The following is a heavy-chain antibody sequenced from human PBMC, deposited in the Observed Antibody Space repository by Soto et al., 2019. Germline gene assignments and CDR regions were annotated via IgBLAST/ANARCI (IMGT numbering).Heavy chain of an antibody. CDR1: GGSISSYF. CDR3: ARAGTAMVTLDY. V-gene: IGHV4-59*01. J-gene: IGHJ4*02. D-gene: IGHD5-18*01. Sequence: QVQLQESGPGLVKPSETLSLTCSVSGGSISSYFWSWIRQPPGKGLEWIGYIYYSGSTNYNPSLKSRXXIXVAXSKNQFSLRLSSVTPADTAVYYCARAGTAMVTLDYWGQGTLVTVSS. CDR2: IYYSGST.